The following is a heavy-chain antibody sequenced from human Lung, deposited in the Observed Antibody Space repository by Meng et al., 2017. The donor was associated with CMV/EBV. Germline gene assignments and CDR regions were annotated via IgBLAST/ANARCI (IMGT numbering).Heavy chain of an antibody. Sequence: QVQPVEVGGGLVKPGGSLRLSCTGSGFTFSDYYMSWIRQAPGKGLEWVSYISPTTGYTEYADSVKGRFTISRDNAKNSLFLQMNSLRSEDTAVYYCARDFSLYRTSGVQWGQGTLVTVSS. D-gene: IGHD2-8*01. CDR3: ARDFSLYRTSGVQ. V-gene: IGHV3-11*05. CDR2: ISPTTGYT. J-gene: IGHJ4*02. CDR1: GFTFSDYY.